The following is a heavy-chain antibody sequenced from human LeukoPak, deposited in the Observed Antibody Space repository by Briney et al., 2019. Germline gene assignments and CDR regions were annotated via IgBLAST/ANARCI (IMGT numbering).Heavy chain of an antibody. Sequence: ASVKVSCKASGGTFSSYAISWVRQAPGKGLEWMRGFDPEDGETIYAQKFQGRVTMTEDTSTDTAYMELSSLRSEDAAVYYCATVIAAPPGYPFDYWGQGTLVTVSS. CDR1: GGTFSSYA. D-gene: IGHD6-6*01. CDR2: FDPEDGET. V-gene: IGHV1-24*01. J-gene: IGHJ4*02. CDR3: ATVIAAPPGYPFDY.